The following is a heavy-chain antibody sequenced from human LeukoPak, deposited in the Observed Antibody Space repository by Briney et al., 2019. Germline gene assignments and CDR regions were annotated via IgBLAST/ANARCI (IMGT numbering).Heavy chain of an antibody. CDR3: ARGDTVTTSDDY. CDR1: GYTFTSYD. Sequence: GASVKVSCKASGYTFTSYDLNWVRQATGQGLEWMGWMNPNSGNTGYAQNFQGRVTMTRNTSISTAYMELSSLRSEDTAVYYCARGDTVTTSDDYWGQGTLVTVSS. CDR2: MNPNSGNT. J-gene: IGHJ4*02. V-gene: IGHV1-8*01. D-gene: IGHD4-11*01.